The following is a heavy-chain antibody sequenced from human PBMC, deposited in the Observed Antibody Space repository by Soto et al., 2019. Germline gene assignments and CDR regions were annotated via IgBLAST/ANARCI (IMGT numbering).Heavy chain of an antibody. J-gene: IGHJ6*02. CDR1: GFTFTSSA. CDR3: AAVPLYYDYGMDV. V-gene: IGHV1-58*01. CDR2: IVVGSGNT. Sequence: QMQLVQSGPEVKKPGTSVKVSCKASGFTFTSSAVQWVRQARGQRLEWIGWIVVGSGNTNYAQKFQERVTITRDMSTSTAYMELSSLRSEDTAVYYCAAVPLYYDYGMDVWGQGTTVTVSS. D-gene: IGHD2-2*02.